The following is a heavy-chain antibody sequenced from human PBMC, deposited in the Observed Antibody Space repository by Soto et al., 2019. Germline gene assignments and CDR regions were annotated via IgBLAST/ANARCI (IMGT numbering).Heavy chain of an antibody. J-gene: IGHJ4*02. V-gene: IGHV3-23*01. CDR1: GFSFSSYT. D-gene: IGHD3-22*01. CDR3: AKDGDYEYFDY. Sequence: PGGSLRLSCAASGFSFSSYTMNWVRQAPGKGLEWVSSINNNSGRKYYADSVKGRFTISRDNSENTLFLQMNSLKAEDTAVYFCAKDGDYEYFDYWGQGTQVTVS. CDR2: INNNSGRK.